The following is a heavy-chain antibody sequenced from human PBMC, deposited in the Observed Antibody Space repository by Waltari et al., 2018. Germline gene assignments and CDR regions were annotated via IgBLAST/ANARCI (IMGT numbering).Heavy chain of an antibody. CDR3: AKDRAPAVAGGGYFDY. D-gene: IGHD6-19*01. V-gene: IGHV3-30*02. Sequence: QVQLVESGGGVVQPGGSLRLSCAASGFTFSSYGMHWVRQAPGKGLEWVAFIRYDGSNKDYADSVKGRFTISRDNSKNTLYLQMNSLRAEDTAVYYCAKDRAPAVAGGGYFDYWGQGTLVTVSS. J-gene: IGHJ4*02. CDR1: GFTFSSYG. CDR2: IRYDGSNK.